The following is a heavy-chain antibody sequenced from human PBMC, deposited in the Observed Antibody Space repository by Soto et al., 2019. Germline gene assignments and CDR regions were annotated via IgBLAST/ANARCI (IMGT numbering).Heavy chain of an antibody. J-gene: IGHJ4*02. CDR1: GGSVSSGSYY. Sequence: QVQLQESGPGLVKPSETLSLTCTVSGGSVSSGSYYWSWIRQPPGKGLEWIGYIYYSGSTYYNPSLKSRVTISVDTSKNQFSLKLSSVTAADTAVYYCARDIGGYGYNDYWGQGTLVTVSS. CDR3: ARDIGGYGYNDY. D-gene: IGHD5-18*01. V-gene: IGHV4-61*01. CDR2: IYYSGST.